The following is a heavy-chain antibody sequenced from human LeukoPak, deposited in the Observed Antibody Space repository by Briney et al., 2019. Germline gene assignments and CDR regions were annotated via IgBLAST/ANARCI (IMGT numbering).Heavy chain of an antibody. V-gene: IGHV3-48*03. D-gene: IGHD3-10*02. Sequence: GGSVRLSCAVSGFTFDDYAMNWVRQAPGKGLEWVSYISSSGSTIYYADSVKGRFTISRDNAKNSLYLQMNSLRAEDTAVYYCAELGITMIGGVWGKGTTVTISS. CDR3: AELGITMIGGV. CDR1: GFTFDDYA. CDR2: ISSSGSTI. J-gene: IGHJ6*04.